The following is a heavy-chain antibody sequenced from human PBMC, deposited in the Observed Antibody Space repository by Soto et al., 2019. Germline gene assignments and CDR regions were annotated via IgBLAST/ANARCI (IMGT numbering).Heavy chain of an antibody. CDR1: GGSISSGGYY. CDR2: IYYSGST. Sequence: QVQLQESGPGLVKPSQTLSLTCTVSGGSISSGGYYWSWIRQHPGKGLEWIGYIYYSGSTYYNPSLKRRVTISVDTSKNQFSLKLSSGTAADTAVYYCARGEAGESPFDYWGQGTLVTVSS. CDR3: ARGEAGESPFDY. V-gene: IGHV4-31*03. J-gene: IGHJ4*02.